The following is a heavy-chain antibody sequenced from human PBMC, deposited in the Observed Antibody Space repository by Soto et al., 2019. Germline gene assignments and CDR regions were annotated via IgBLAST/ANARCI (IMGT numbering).Heavy chain of an antibody. D-gene: IGHD2-15*01. V-gene: IGHV4-30-2*01. J-gene: IGHJ4*02. CDR1: GGSISSGGYS. CDR2: IYHSGST. CDR3: ARGQVVAAQH. Sequence: QLQLQESGSGLVKPSQTLSLTCAVSGGSISSGGYSWSWIRQPPGKGLEWIGYIYHSGSTYYNPSLKNRVNISADRSKHQFSLKLSSVTAADTAVYYCARGQVVAAQHWGQGTLVTVSS.